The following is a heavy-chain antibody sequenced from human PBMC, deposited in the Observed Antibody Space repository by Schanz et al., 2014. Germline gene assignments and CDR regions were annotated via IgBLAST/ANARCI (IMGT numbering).Heavy chain of an antibody. D-gene: IGHD2-21*01. V-gene: IGHV1-69*02. CDR3: ARGRGCYDY. Sequence: QVQLVQSEAEVKKPGSSVKVSCKASGGTFTSDSMHWVRQAPGQGLEWMGKIIPVLNIATYAQRFQGRVSITADTSTNTAYMELSSLTSEDTAVHYCARGRGCYDYWGQGTLVTVSS. J-gene: IGHJ4*02. CDR2: IIPVLNIA. CDR1: GGTFTSDS.